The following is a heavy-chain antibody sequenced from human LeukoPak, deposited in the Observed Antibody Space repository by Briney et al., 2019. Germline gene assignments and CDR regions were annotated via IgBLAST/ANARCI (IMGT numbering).Heavy chain of an antibody. D-gene: IGHD1-26*01. CDR1: GGSIITTNW. CDR2: VHLNGAT. Sequence: PSETLSLTCAVSGGSIITTNWWSWVRQPPGKGLEWIGEVHLNGATNYNPSLESRVSMSIDKSKNHLSLELSSVTAADTAMYYCTRESGAFSPFGFWGQGTLVTVSS. CDR3: TRESGAFSPFGF. J-gene: IGHJ4*02. V-gene: IGHV4-4*02.